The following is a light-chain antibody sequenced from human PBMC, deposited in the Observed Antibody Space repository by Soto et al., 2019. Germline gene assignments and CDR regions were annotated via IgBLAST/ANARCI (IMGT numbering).Light chain of an antibody. Sequence: QSVLTQPASLSGSPGQSITLSCPRTIGAIGSYNRVSWYQQHPGKAPKLIIYEVADRPSGVSNRFAGSKSGSTASLTISGLQAEDEAEYYCSSYTNINKRACVFGTGTKVT. CDR1: IGAIGSYNR. J-gene: IGLJ1*01. V-gene: IGLV2-14*01. CDR2: EVA. CDR3: SSYTNINKRACV.